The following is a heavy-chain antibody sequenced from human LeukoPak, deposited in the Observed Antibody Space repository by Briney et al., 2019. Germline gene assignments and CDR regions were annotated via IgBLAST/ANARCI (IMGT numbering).Heavy chain of an antibody. CDR1: AGSISSSSHY. CDR2: IYYSGST. Sequence: SETLSLTCTVSAGSISSSSHYWGWIRQPPGKGLEWIGSIYYSGSTYYNPSLKSRVTISVDTSKNQFSLKLSSVTAADTAVYYCARGDDAFDIWGQGTMVTVSS. V-gene: IGHV4-39*01. D-gene: IGHD3-10*01. CDR3: ARGDDAFDI. J-gene: IGHJ3*02.